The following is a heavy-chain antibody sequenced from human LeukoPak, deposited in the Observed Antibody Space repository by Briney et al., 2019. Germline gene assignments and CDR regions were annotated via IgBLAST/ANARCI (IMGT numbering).Heavy chain of an antibody. J-gene: IGHJ4*02. CDR1: GGSISSYY. D-gene: IGHD2-15*01. V-gene: IGHV4-4*07. Sequence: PSETLSLTCTVSGGSISSYYWSWIRQPAGQGLEWIGRIYTSGSTNYNPSLKSRVTMSVDTSKNQFSLKLSSVTAADTAVYYCARETLYCSGGSCYDYFDYWGQGTLVTVSS. CDR3: ARETLYCSGGSCYDYFDY. CDR2: IYTSGST.